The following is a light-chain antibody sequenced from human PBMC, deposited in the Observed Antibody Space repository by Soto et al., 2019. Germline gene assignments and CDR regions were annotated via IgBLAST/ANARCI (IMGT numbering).Light chain of an antibody. J-gene: IGLJ2*01. V-gene: IGLV1-47*01. CDR3: AAWDDSVSGPG. CDR1: SSNIGSNY. Sequence: QSVLTQPPSASGTPGQRVTISCSGSSSNIGSNYVYWYQQLPGTAPKLLIYRNNQRPSGVPDRFSGSKSGTSASLAISGLQSEDEADYYCAAWDDSVSGPGFGGGTKLTVL. CDR2: RNN.